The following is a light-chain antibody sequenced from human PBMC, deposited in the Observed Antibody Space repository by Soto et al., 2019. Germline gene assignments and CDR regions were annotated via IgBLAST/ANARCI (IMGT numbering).Light chain of an antibody. Sequence: EIVLTQSPATLSLSPGERATLSCRASQSVGSYLGWYQHKPGQAPRLLIYDASNRAPGIPARFSGSGSGTDFTLTISSLEPEDFAVYYCQQRNSWPPTFTFGQGTRLEIK. V-gene: IGKV3-11*01. CDR1: QSVGSY. CDR3: QQRNSWPPTFT. J-gene: IGKJ5*01. CDR2: DAS.